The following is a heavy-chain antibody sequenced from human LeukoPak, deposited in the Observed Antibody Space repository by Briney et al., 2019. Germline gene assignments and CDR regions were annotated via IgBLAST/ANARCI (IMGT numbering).Heavy chain of an antibody. Sequence: SGGSLRLSCAASGFTFSSYAMSWVRQAPGKGLEWVSAISGSGGSTYYADSVKGRFAIFRDNSKNTLYLQMNSLRIEDTAIYYCAKDRLYFGDDFGDYWGQGTLATVSS. CDR3: AKDRLYFGDDFGDY. J-gene: IGHJ4*02. V-gene: IGHV3-23*01. CDR1: GFTFSSYA. CDR2: ISGSGGST. D-gene: IGHD2-21*02.